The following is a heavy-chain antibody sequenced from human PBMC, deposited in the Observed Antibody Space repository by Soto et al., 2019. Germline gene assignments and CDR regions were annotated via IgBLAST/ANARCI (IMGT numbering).Heavy chain of an antibody. CDR2: ISYDGSNK. J-gene: IGHJ6*02. V-gene: IGHV3-30*18. Sequence: XVSLRLSCAASGLTFSSYGRHWVRQAPGKGLEWVAVISYDGSNKYYADSVKGRFTISRDNSKNTLYLQMNSLRAEDTAVYYCAKASGNYYGMDVWGQGTTVTVSS. D-gene: IGHD3-10*01. CDR3: AKASGNYYGMDV. CDR1: GLTFSSYG.